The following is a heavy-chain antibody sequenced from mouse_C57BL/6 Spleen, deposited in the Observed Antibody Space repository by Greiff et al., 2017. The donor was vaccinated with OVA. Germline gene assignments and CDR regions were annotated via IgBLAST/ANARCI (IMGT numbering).Heavy chain of an antibody. J-gene: IGHJ2*01. CDR2: ISSGGSYT. CDR3: ARQDDYFDD. CDR1: GFTFSSYG. Sequence: EVKVVESGGDLVKPGGSLKLSCAASGFTFSSYGMSWVRQTPDKRLEWVATISSGGSYTYYPDSVKGRFTISRDNAKNTLYLQMSSLKSEDTAMYYCARQDDYFDDWGQGTTLTVSS. V-gene: IGHV5-6*01.